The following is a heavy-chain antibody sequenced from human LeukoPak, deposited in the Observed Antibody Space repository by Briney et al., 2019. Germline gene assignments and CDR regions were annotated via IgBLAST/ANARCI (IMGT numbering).Heavy chain of an antibody. CDR3: ARGDYGGNSVGSRINYFDY. D-gene: IGHD4-23*01. J-gene: IGHJ4*02. Sequence: SETLSLTCAVYGGSFSGYYWSWIRQPPGKGLEWIGEINHSGSTNYNPSLKSRVTISVDTSKNQFSLKLSSVTAADTAVYYCARGDYGGNSVGSRINYFDYWGQGTLVTVSS. CDR1: GGSFSGYY. CDR2: INHSGST. V-gene: IGHV4-34*01.